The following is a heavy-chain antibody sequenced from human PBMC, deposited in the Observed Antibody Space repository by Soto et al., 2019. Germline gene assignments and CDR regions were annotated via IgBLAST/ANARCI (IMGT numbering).Heavy chain of an antibody. CDR2: IYYSGST. CDR3: ARHYALGRDYYYMDV. D-gene: IGHD2-15*01. Sequence: SETLSLTCTVSGGSISSSSYYWGWIRQPPGKGLEWIGSIYYSGSTYYNPSLKSRVTISVDTSKNQFSLKLSSVTAADTAVYYCARHYALGRDYYYMDVWGKGTTVTVSS. CDR1: GGSISSSSYY. J-gene: IGHJ6*03. V-gene: IGHV4-39*01.